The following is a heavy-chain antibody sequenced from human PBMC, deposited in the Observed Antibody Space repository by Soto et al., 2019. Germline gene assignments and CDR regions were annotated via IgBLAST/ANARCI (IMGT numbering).Heavy chain of an antibody. CDR2: VNPNSGGT. CDR3: ARALLLWFGELEDGRDV. Sequence: ASVKVSCKASGYTFTGYYMHWVRQAPGQGLEWMGWVNPNSGGTNYAQKFQGWVTMTRDTSISTAYMELSRLRSDDTAVYYCARALLLWFGELEDGRDVWGQGTTVTVSS. CDR1: GYTFTGYY. D-gene: IGHD3-10*01. V-gene: IGHV1-2*04. J-gene: IGHJ6*02.